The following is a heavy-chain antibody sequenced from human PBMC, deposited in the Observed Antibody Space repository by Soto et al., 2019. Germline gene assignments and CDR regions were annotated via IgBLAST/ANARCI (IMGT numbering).Heavy chain of an antibody. V-gene: IGHV3-30*18. CDR2: MSFDGTYK. CDR1: GFRFSDYG. D-gene: IGHD4-17*01. Sequence: QVQLAESGGGVVQPGRSLRLSCIGSGFRFSDYGMHWVRQAPGKGLEWVAMMSFDGTYKYSADSVKGRFIISRDNSKNTLFLQMNSLRAEDTAVYYCAKDRRDGEYNSFYVFWGQGTLVTVSS. J-gene: IGHJ4*02. CDR3: AKDRRDGEYNSFYVF.